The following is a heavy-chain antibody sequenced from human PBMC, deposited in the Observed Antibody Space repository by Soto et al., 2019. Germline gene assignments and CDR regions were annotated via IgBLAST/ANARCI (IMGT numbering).Heavy chain of an antibody. CDR1: GGSIGSGDYY. D-gene: IGHD6-13*01. Sequence: SETLSLTCTVSGGSIGSGDYYWSWIRQPPGKGLEWIGYIYYSGSTYYNPSLKSRVTISVDTSKNQFSLKLSSVTAADTAVYYCARVYSRNWFDPWGQGTLVTVSS. CDR3: ARVYSRNWFDP. CDR2: IYYSGST. V-gene: IGHV4-30-4*01. J-gene: IGHJ5*02.